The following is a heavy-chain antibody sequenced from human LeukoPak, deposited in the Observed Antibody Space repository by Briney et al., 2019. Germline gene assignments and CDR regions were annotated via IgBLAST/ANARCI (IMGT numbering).Heavy chain of an antibody. Sequence: GASVKVSCKASGYTFTSYYMHWVRQAPGQGLEWMGIINPSGGSTSYAQKFQGRVTMTEDTSTDTAYMELSSPRSEDTAVYYCATSNPLGYWAVVVAASSSRIGAFDIWGQGTMVTVSS. CDR3: ATSNPLGYWAVVVAASSSRIGAFDI. V-gene: IGHV1-46*01. CDR2: INPSGGST. D-gene: IGHD2-15*01. J-gene: IGHJ3*02. CDR1: GYTFTSYY.